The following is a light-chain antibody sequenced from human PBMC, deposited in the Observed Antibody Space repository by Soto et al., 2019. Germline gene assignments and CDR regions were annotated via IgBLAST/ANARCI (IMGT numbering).Light chain of an antibody. V-gene: IGKV3-15*01. CDR1: QSVSSN. J-gene: IGKJ2*01. Sequence: EIVMTQSPATLSVSPGERATLSCRASQSVSSNLAWYQQKPGQAPRLLIYVSSTRATGIPARFSGSGSGTEFTLTISSLQSEDFAVSYCQQYNNWPPYTFGPGTKLEIK. CDR3: QQYNNWPPYT. CDR2: VSS.